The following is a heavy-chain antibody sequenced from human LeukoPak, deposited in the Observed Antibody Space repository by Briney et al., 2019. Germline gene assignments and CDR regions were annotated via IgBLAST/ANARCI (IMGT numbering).Heavy chain of an antibody. CDR1: GHSLTNYNFY. CDR3: VAEGIYYYGSGTYYTSPTFDS. Sequence: PSQTLTLPCTVSGHSLTNYNFYWSWIRQPAGKGLEWLGRNSTSGSTNYSPSLKGRVTISIDTSQKQFSLTLSSVAAADTAVYYCVAEGIYYYGSGTYYTSPTFDSWGQGALVSVSS. CDR2: NSTSGST. J-gene: IGHJ4*02. D-gene: IGHD3-10*01. V-gene: IGHV4-61*02.